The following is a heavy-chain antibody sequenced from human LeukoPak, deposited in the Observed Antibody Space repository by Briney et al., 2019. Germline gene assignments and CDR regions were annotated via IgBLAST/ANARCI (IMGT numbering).Heavy chain of an antibody. D-gene: IGHD6-13*01. CDR2: ISYSGST. CDR1: GGSIRNYY. Sequence: SDTLSLTCTVSGGSIRNYYWSWIRQPPGKGLEWIGYISYSGSTNYNPSLKGRVIISVDTSKNQFSLKLSSVTAADTAVYYCARLGPAAGTSFDYWGQGTLVTVSS. J-gene: IGHJ4*02. CDR3: ARLGPAAGTSFDY. V-gene: IGHV4-59*08.